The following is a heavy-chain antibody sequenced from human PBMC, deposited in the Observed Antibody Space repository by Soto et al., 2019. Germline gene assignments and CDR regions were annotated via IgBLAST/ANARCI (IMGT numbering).Heavy chain of an antibody. CDR3: ERHQYHSSGPSAY. J-gene: IGHJ4*02. Sequence: QLQLQESGPGLVKPSETLSLTCTVSGGSISSSSYYWGWIRQPPGKGLEWIGSIYYSGSTYYNPSLKSRVTISVDPSKNQFSLKLSSVTAADTAVYVCERHQYHSSGPSAYWGQGHLVTVSS. CDR1: GGSISSSSYY. V-gene: IGHV4-39*01. D-gene: IGHD3-22*01. CDR2: IYYSGST.